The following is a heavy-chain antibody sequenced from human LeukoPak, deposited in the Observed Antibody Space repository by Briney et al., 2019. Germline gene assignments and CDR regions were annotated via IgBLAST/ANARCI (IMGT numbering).Heavy chain of an antibody. D-gene: IGHD6-19*01. V-gene: IGHV3-74*01. CDR1: GFTFSKYW. CDR2: INTDGTVT. J-gene: IGHJ4*02. CDR3: ATKQWLAPPPDS. Sequence: GGSLRLSCAASGFTFSKYWMLWVRQAPGKGLESVSRINTDGTVTTYADSVKGRFTVSRDTADNTMFLQMNSVRDEDTAVYYCATKQWLAPPPDSWGQGTPVTVSS.